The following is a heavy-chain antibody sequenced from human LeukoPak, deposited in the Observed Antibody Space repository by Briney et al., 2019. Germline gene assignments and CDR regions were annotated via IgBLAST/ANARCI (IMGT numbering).Heavy chain of an antibody. V-gene: IGHV4-4*07. J-gene: IGHJ3*02. CDR2: IYTSGST. D-gene: IGHD1-1*01. CDR3: VTRPDGRGTGPTENSPFDI. CDR1: GGSISSYS. Sequence: PSETLSLTCTVSGGSISSYSWAWIRQPAGKGLEWIGRIYTSGSTNSTPSLRGRVTMSLDTSKNQLFLRLRSVTAADTAVYYCVTRPDGRGTGPTENSPFDIWGQGTVVTVSS.